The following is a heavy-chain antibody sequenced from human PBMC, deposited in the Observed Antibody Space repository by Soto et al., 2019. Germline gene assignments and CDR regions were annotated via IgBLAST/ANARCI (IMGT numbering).Heavy chain of an antibody. D-gene: IGHD2-2*01. J-gene: IGHJ4*02. CDR3: ARRYASCFDY. CDR2: IYYSGST. CDR1: GGSISSYY. Sequence: PSETLSLTCTVSGGSISSYYWSWIRQPPGMGLEWIGYIYYSGSTNYNPSLKSRVTISVDTSKNQFSLKLSSVTAADTAVYYCARRYASCFDYWGQGTLITVSS. V-gene: IGHV4-59*01.